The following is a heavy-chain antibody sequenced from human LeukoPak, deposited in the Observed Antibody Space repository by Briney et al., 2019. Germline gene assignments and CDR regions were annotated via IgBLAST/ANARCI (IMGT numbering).Heavy chain of an antibody. CDR1: GFTFDDYA. Sequence: GGSLRLSCTASGFTFDDYAVSWFRQAPGKGLERVGLIRKKAYRGTTEYATSVKGRMTISRDDSKSIAFLQMNSLKTEDTAVYYCTRGWHQIDYWGQGTLVTVSS. CDR2: IRKKAYRGTT. CDR3: TRGWHQIDY. V-gene: IGHV3-49*03. D-gene: IGHD6-19*01. J-gene: IGHJ4*02.